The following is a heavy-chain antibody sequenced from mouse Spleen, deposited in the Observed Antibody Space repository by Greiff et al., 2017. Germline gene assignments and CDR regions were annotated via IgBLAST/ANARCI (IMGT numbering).Heavy chain of an antibody. Sequence: QVHVKQPGAELVKPGASVKMSCKASGYTFTSYWITWVKQRPGQGLEWIGDIYPGSGSTNYNEKFKSKATLTVDTSSSTAYMQLSSLTSEDSAVYYCARYDYYGYGRYFDVWGAGTPVTVSS. D-gene: IGHD1-2*01. CDR1: GYTFTSYW. V-gene: IGHV1-55*01. J-gene: IGHJ1*01. CDR2: IYPGSGST. CDR3: ARYDYYGYGRYFDV.